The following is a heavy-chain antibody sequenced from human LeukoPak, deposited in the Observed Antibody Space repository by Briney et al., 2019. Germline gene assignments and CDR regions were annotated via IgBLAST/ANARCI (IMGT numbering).Heavy chain of an antibody. CDR3: ARVFGVAAGTGTAVDY. CDR2: ISGSSRYI. D-gene: IGHD6-13*01. Sequence: GGSLRLSCTASGFTFSSYTMIWVRQAPGKGLEWVSSISGSSRYIYYADSLQGRFTISRDNAKNSLYLQMNSLRAEDTAMYSSARVFGVAAGTGTAVDYWGQGTLVTVSS. J-gene: IGHJ4*02. V-gene: IGHV3-21*06. CDR1: GFTFSSYT.